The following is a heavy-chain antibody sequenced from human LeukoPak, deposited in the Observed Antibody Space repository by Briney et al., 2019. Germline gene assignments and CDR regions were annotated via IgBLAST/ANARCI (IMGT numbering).Heavy chain of an antibody. CDR1: GFSFRDYT. CDR2: ISSSSSYI. D-gene: IGHD1/OR15-1a*01. J-gene: IGHJ4*02. CDR3: AKDSPSRTATTEVPVDY. V-gene: IGHV3-21*01. Sequence: GGSLRLSCAASGFSFRDYTMNWVRQAPGKGLEWVASISSSSSYIYFANSVRGRFSISRDNAKNSLYLQMNSLRAEDTAVYYCAKDSPSRTATTEVPVDYWGQGALVTVSS.